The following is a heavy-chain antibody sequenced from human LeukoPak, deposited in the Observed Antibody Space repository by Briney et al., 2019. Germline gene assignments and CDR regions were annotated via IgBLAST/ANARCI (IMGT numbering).Heavy chain of an antibody. J-gene: IGHJ3*02. CDR3: ARYSRGAFDI. CDR1: GGSISSYY. CDR2: IYYSGST. D-gene: IGHD6-13*01. V-gene: IGHV4-59*01. Sequence: SETLSLTCTVSGGSISSYYWSWIRRPPGKGLEWIGYIYYSGSTNYNPSLKSRVTISVDTSKNQFSLKLSSVTAADTAVYYCARYSRGAFDIWGQGTMVTVSS.